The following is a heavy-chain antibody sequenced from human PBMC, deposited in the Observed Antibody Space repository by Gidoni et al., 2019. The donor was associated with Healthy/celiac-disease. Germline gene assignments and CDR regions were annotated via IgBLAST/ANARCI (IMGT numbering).Heavy chain of an antibody. CDR1: GYTFPGYH. J-gene: IGHJ4*02. CDR3: ARDHCSGGSCYLYYFDY. V-gene: IGHV1-2*04. CDR2: INPNSGGT. D-gene: IGHD2-15*01. Sequence: QVQLVQSGAEVKKPGASVKVSCKASGYTFPGYHMHWVRQAPGQGLEWMGWINPNSGGTNYAQKFQGWVTMTRDTSISTAYMELSRLRSDDTAVYYCARDHCSGGSCYLYYFDYWGQGTLVTVSS.